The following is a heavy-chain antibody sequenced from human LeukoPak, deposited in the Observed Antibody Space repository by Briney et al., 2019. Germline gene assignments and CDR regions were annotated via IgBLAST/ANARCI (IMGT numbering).Heavy chain of an antibody. V-gene: IGHV1-2*02. Sequence: ASVKVSCKASGYTFTSYAMNWVRQAPGQGLEWMGWINPNSGGTNYAQKFQGRVTMTRDTSISTAYMELRSLTSDDTAVFYCARRYYNILTGSFSFDYWGQGTLVTVSS. CDR1: GYTFTSYA. CDR2: INPNSGGT. CDR3: ARRYYNILTGSFSFDY. D-gene: IGHD3-9*01. J-gene: IGHJ4*02.